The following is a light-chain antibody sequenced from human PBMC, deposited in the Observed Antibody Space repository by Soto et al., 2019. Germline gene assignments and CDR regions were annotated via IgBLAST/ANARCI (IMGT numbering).Light chain of an antibody. Sequence: QSALTQPASVSGSPGQSITISCTGTSSDVGGYNYVSWYQQHPGKAPKLMIYDVSNRPSGVSNRFSGSKSGNTASLTISGLQAEDEADYYCSSYPSSSTRLFGGGTKLTVL. J-gene: IGLJ2*01. CDR1: SSDVGGYNY. V-gene: IGLV2-14*01. CDR3: SSYPSSSTRL. CDR2: DVS.